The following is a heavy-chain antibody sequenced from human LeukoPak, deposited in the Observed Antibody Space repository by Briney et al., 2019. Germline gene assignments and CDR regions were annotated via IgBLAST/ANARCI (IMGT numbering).Heavy chain of an antibody. V-gene: IGHV4-34*01. CDR2: INHSGST. Sequence: SETLSLTCAVYGGSFSGYYWSWIRQPPGKGLEWIGEINHSGSTNYNPSLKSRVTISVDTSKNQFSLKLSSVTAADTAVYFCARGPPTDYYDSSGFYYVFDHWGQGTLVTVS. CDR1: GGSFSGYY. CDR3: ARGPPTDYYDSSGFYYVFDH. D-gene: IGHD3-22*01. J-gene: IGHJ4*02.